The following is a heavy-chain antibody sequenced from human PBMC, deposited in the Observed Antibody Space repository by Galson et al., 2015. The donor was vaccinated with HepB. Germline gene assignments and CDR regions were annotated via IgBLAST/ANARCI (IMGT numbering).Heavy chain of an antibody. Sequence: ETLSLTCAVYGGSFSIDYWTWIRQPPGKGLEWIGEIIHGGSPNYNPSLKSRVTISLDTSKNQFSLKSSFVTAADTAVYYCARRKGAVTTSFKGCFDPWGQGTLVTVSS. CDR3: ARRKGAVTTSFKGCFDP. D-gene: IGHD4-17*01. V-gene: IGHV4-34*12. CDR1: GGSFSIDY. J-gene: IGHJ5*02. CDR2: IIHGGSP.